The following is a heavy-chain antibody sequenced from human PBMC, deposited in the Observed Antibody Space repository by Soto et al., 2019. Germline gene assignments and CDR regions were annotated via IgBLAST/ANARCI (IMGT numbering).Heavy chain of an antibody. D-gene: IGHD2-2*01. V-gene: IGHV4-30-4*01. CDR3: ASTSVPAATMMGEYWFDP. Sequence: QVQLQESGPGLVKPSQTLSLTCTVSGGSISSGDYYWSWIRQPPGKGLEWIGYIYYSGSTYYNPSLKSRVTISVDTSKNQFSLKLSSVTAADTAVYYCASTSVPAATMMGEYWFDPWGQGTLVTVSS. CDR2: IYYSGST. J-gene: IGHJ5*02. CDR1: GGSISSGDYY.